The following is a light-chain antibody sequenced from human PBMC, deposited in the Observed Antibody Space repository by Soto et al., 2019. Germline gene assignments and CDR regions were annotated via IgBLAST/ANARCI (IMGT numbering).Light chain of an antibody. Sequence: DIQMSQSPSTLTASVGDRVTITRRASQSISSWLAWYQQKPGKAPKLLIYKASSLESGVPSRFSGSGSRTEFTLTISSLQPDDFAACFCHQCNNYPLTFGRGSNVDIK. CDR1: QSISSW. V-gene: IGKV1-5*03. J-gene: IGKJ4*01. CDR3: HQCNNYPLT. CDR2: KAS.